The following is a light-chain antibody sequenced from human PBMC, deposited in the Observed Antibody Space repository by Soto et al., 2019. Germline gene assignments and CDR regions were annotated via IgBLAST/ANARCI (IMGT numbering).Light chain of an antibody. J-gene: IGKJ1*01. CDR3: QQYGSSPRT. Sequence: EIVMTQSPATLSVSPGERITLSCRASQSITTSLAWYQQKPGQAPRLLIYGASSRATGIPDRFSGSGSGTDFTLIISRLEPEDFAMYYCQQYGSSPRTFGQGTKVDIK. CDR1: QSITTS. CDR2: GAS. V-gene: IGKV3-20*01.